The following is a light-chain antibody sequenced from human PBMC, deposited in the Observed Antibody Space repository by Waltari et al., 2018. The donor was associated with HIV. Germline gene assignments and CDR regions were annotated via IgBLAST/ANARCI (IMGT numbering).Light chain of an antibody. Sequence: SYVLTQPPSVSVAPGQTARISRVGNNIGSKSVQWYQQRPGQAPILVVYDDTERPSGIPERISGSNSGNTATLTISRVEAGDEADYYCQVWDSSHYHRGVFGGGTNLTVL. CDR1: NIGSKS. CDR3: QVWDSSHYHRGV. V-gene: IGLV3-21*02. CDR2: DDT. J-gene: IGLJ3*02.